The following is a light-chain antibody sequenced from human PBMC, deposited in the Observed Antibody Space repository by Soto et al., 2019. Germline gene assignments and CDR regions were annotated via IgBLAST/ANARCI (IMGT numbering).Light chain of an antibody. CDR1: SSNIGSNY. CDR3: AAWDDTLKGLV. J-gene: IGLJ2*01. V-gene: IGLV1-47*01. CDR2: RAS. Sequence: QSVLTQPPSASGTPGQRVTISCSGSSSNIGSNYVYWYQQVPGTAPRLLMYRASQRPSGVPDRFSGSKSGTSASLAISGLRSEDGADYYCAAWDDTLKGLVFGGGTKLTVL.